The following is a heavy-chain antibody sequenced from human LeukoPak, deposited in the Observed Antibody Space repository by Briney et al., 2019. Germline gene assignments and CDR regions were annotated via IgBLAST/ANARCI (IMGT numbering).Heavy chain of an antibody. CDR2: IYTSGST. J-gene: IGHJ6*02. D-gene: IGHD2-15*01. Sequence: SETLSLTCTVSGGSISSYYWSWIRQPAGKGLEWIGRIYTSGSTNYNPSLKSRVTVSVDTSKNQFSLKLSSVTAADMAVYYCARDRSIVVVVAATTHHYYYGMDVWGQGTTVTVSS. CDR1: GGSISSYY. CDR3: ARDRSIVVVVAATTHHYYYGMDV. V-gene: IGHV4-4*07.